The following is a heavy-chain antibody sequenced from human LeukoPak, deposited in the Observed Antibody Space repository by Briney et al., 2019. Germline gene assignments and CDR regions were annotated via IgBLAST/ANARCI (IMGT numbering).Heavy chain of an antibody. CDR3: TSPGSSYYYGSGSYYPFDY. D-gene: IGHD3-10*01. CDR2: ISGSGGST. Sequence: QAGGSLRLSCAASGFTFSSYAMSWVRQAPGKGLEWVSAISGSGGSTYCADSVKGRFTISRDNSKNTLYLQMNSLRAEDTAVYYCTSPGSSYYYGSGSYYPFDYWGQGTLVTVSS. V-gene: IGHV3-23*01. CDR1: GFTFSSYA. J-gene: IGHJ4*02.